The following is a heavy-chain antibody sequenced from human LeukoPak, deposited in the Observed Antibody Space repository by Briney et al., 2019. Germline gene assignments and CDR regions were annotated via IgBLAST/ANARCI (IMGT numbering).Heavy chain of an antibody. D-gene: IGHD5-12*01. CDR3: AKDLGSGYFAAFDI. CDR1: GFTFSSYA. V-gene: IGHV3-23*01. CDR2: ISGSGGST. J-gene: IGHJ3*02. Sequence: AGGSLRLSCAASGFTFSSYAMSWIRQAPGKGLEWVSAISGSGGSTYYADSVKGRFTISRDNSKNTLYLQMNSLRAEDTAVYYCAKDLGSGYFAAFDIWGQGTMVTVSS.